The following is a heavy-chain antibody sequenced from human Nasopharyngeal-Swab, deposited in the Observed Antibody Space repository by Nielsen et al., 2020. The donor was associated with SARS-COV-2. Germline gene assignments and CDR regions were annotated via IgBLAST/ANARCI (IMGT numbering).Heavy chain of an antibody. Sequence: SLKISCAASGFTFDDYAMHWVRQAPGKGLEWVSGISWNSGSIGYADSVKGRFTISRDNAKNSLYLQMNSLRAEDTALYYCAKELDIVVVPAAYGFGYYGMDVWGQGTTVTVPS. V-gene: IGHV3-9*01. CDR3: AKELDIVVVPAAYGFGYYGMDV. J-gene: IGHJ6*02. CDR2: ISWNSGSI. CDR1: GFTFDDYA. D-gene: IGHD2-2*03.